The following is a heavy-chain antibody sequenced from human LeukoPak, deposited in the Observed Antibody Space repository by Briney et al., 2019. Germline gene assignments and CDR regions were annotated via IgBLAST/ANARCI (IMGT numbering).Heavy chain of an antibody. V-gene: IGHV3-48*03. CDR2: IGGSRSGI. CDR3: ARSSFSNGMYV. J-gene: IGHJ6*04. Sequence: GGSLRLSCAASGFTFSSYDMNWVRQAPGKGLEWVSYIGGSRSGIYYADSVKGQFTISRDNARNSLYLQMNSLRAEDTAIYYCARSSFSNGMYVWGRGATGTVSS. D-gene: IGHD3-10*01. CDR1: GFTFSSYD.